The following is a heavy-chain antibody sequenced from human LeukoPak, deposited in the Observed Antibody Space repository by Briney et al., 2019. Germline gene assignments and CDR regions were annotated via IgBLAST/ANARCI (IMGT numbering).Heavy chain of an antibody. D-gene: IGHD2-2*01. V-gene: IGHV3-43D*04. CDR3: AKAAVERGTSTSMSCYYYYYMDV. J-gene: IGHJ6*03. CDR1: GFTFSDYA. Sequence: GGSLRLSCAASGFTFSDYAMHWVRQAPGKGLEWVSLISWDGHSTYYADSVKGRFTISRDNFKNSLFLQMNSLRPEDTAFYYCAKAAVERGTSTSMSCYYYYYMDVWGKGTTVTVS. CDR2: ISWDGHST.